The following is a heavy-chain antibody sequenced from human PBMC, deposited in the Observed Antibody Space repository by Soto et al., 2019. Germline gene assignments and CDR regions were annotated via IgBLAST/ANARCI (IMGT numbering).Heavy chain of an antibody. V-gene: IGHV3-48*02. D-gene: IGHD6-6*01. CDR1: GFTFSSYS. Sequence: PGGSLRLSCAASGFTFSSYSMNGVRQAPGKGLEWVSYISSSSSTIYYADSVKGRFTISRDNAKNSLYLQMNSLRDEDTAVYYCARSPSVQLVDYYYYGMDVWGQGTTVTVSS. J-gene: IGHJ6*02. CDR2: ISSSSSTI. CDR3: ARSPSVQLVDYYYYGMDV.